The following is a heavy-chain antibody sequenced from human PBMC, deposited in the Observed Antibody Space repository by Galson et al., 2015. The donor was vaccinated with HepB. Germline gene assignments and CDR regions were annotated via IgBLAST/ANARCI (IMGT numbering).Heavy chain of an antibody. CDR3: ARVGDAYYFGPGSYELDY. D-gene: IGHD3-10*01. Sequence: SLRLSCAASGFTFSSYTMNWVRQAPGKGLEWVSSISRNSIYIYNTDSVKGRFTIYRDNAKNSLYLQINSLRAEDTAVYYCARVGDAYYFGPGSYELDYWGQGTLVTVSS. CDR1: GFTFSSYT. CDR2: ISRNSIYI. J-gene: IGHJ4*02. V-gene: IGHV3-21*01.